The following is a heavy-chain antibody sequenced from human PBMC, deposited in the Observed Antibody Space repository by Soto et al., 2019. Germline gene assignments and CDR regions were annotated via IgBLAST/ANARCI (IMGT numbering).Heavy chain of an antibody. D-gene: IGHD3-22*01. CDR2: IYYSGST. V-gene: IGHV4-30-4*01. CDR3: ARHYYDSSAYHFVGLDY. Sequence: SETLSLTCTVSGDSITNGNYYWSWIRQPPGKGLEWIGYIYYSGSTYSNPSLNGRLTMSVDTSKNQFSLKLSSVTATDTALYYCARHYYDSSAYHFVGLDYWGQGALVTVSS. J-gene: IGHJ4*02. CDR1: GDSITNGNYY.